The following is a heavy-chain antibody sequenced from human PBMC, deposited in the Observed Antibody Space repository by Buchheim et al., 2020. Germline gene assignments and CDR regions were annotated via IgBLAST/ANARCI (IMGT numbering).Heavy chain of an antibody. J-gene: IGHJ4*02. CDR2: IKQDGSEK. CDR1: GFTFSSYW. D-gene: IGHD3-22*01. CDR3: ARERLPSYDSSGYYYGY. Sequence: EVQLVESGGGLVQPGGSLRLSCAASGFTFSSYWMSWVRQAPGKGLEWVANIKQDGSEKYYVDSVKGRFTISRDNAKNSLSLQMNSLRAEDTAVYYCARERLPSYDSSGYYYGYWGQGTL. V-gene: IGHV3-7*03.